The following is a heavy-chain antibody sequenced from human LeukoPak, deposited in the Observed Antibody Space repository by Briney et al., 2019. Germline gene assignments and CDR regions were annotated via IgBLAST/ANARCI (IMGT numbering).Heavy chain of an antibody. CDR1: GFTFSTYE. D-gene: IGHD3-16*01. Sequence: GGSLRLSCAASGFTFSTYEMDWVRQAPGKGLEWVSYIGSSESSTYYADSVKGRFTISRDNAKNSLYLQMNSLRGEDTAVYYCARDLSGFDYWGQGTLVTVPS. V-gene: IGHV3-48*03. J-gene: IGHJ4*02. CDR3: ARDLSGFDY. CDR2: IGSSESST.